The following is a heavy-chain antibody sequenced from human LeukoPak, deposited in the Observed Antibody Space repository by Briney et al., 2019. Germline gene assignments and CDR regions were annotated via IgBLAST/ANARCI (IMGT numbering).Heavy chain of an antibody. CDR2: IYYSGST. CDR3: ARTYDSSGYYSWRDWYFDL. Sequence: SETLSLTCTVSGGSISSGDYYWSWIRQPPGKGLEWIGYIYYSGSTYYNPSLKSRVTISVDTSKNQFPLKLSSVTAADTAVYYCARTYDSSGYYSWRDWYFDLWGRGTLVTVSS. V-gene: IGHV4-30-4*01. D-gene: IGHD3-22*01. CDR1: GGSISSGDYY. J-gene: IGHJ2*01.